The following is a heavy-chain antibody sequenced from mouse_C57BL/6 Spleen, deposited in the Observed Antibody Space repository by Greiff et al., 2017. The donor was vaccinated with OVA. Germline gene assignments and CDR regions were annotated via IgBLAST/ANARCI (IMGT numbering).Heavy chain of an antibody. D-gene: IGHD1-1*01. J-gene: IGHJ2*01. CDR3: TTIITTVVATPD. CDR1: GFNIKDYY. Sequence: VQLQQSGAELVRPGASVKLSCTASGFNIKDYYMHWVKQRPEQGLEWIGRIDPEDGDTEYAPKFQGKATMTADTSSNTAYLQLSSLTSEDTAVYYCTTIITTVVATPDWGQGTTLTVSS. V-gene: IGHV14-1*01. CDR2: IDPEDGDT.